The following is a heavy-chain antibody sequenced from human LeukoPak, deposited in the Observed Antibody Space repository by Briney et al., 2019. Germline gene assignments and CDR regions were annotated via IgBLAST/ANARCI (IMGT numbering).Heavy chain of an antibody. CDR3: ARVLDNSYPDY. Sequence: PSETLSLTCTVSGGSISSSSYYWGWIRQPPGKGLEWIGSIYYSGSTYYNPSLKSRVTISVDTSKNQFSLKLSSVTAADAAVYYCARVLDNSYPDYWGQGTLVTVSS. CDR1: GGSISSSSYY. V-gene: IGHV4-39*07. J-gene: IGHJ4*02. CDR2: IYYSGST. D-gene: IGHD5-18*01.